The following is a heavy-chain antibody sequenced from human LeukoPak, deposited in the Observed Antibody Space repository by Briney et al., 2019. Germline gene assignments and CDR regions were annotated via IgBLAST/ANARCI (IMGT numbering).Heavy chain of an antibody. D-gene: IGHD3-10*01. CDR1: GFTFSSYA. CDR3: ARDRNYFQALHRSY. J-gene: IGHJ4*02. V-gene: IGHV3-23*01. CDR2: VTGNGDNT. Sequence: GGSLRLSCAASGFTFSSYAMSWVRQAPGKGLEWVSSVTGNGDNTFHADSVKGRFTISRDNSKNMLYLQINSLRAEDTAVYYCARDRNYFQALHRSYWGQGTLVTVSS.